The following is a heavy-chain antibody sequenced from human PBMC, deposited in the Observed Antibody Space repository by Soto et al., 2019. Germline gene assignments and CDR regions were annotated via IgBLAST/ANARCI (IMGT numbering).Heavy chain of an antibody. CDR1: GFTFSNAW. D-gene: IGHD3-10*01. CDR3: TTRLWFGDPWDLDRVVDY. J-gene: IGHJ4*02. CDR2: IKSKTDGGTT. V-gene: IGHV3-15*01. Sequence: EVQLVESGGGLVKPGGSLRLSCAASGFTFSNAWMSWVRQAPGKGLEWVGRIKSKTDGGTTDYAAPVKGRFTISRDDSKNTLYLQMNSLKTEDTTVYYCTTRLWFGDPWDLDRVVDYWGQGTLVTVSS.